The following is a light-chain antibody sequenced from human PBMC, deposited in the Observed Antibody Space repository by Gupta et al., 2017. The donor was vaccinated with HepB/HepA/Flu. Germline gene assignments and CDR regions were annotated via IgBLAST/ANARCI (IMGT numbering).Light chain of an antibody. J-gene: IGLJ1*01. CDR2: NVF. CDR3: CSYAVNDNWV. V-gene: IGLV2-8*01. CDR1: SSDIGAYNL. Sequence: QSAPTHPPSASGSPGHSLTISCTGTSSDIGAYNLVSWYQQHPGEAPNRIIYNVFQRPSGVPDRFSGSKSGNTASLTVSGLHAEDEADYYCCSYAVNDNWVFGGGTKVTVL.